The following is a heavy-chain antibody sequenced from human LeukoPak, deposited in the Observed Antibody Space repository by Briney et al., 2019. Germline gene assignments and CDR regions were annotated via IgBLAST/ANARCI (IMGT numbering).Heavy chain of an antibody. D-gene: IGHD5-24*01. J-gene: IGHJ4*02. V-gene: IGHV3-23*01. CDR1: GFTFTSYA. CDR2: ISDSGAGT. CDR3: AKEMALTKPFDY. Sequence: GGSLRLSCAASGFTFTSYAMSWVRQAPGKGLEWVSAISDSGAGTYYADSVKDRFTISRDNSKNTLYLQMNSLRDEDTAIYYCAKEMALTKPFDYWGQGALVTVSS.